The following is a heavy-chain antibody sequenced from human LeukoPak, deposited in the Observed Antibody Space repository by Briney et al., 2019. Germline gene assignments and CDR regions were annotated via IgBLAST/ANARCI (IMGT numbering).Heavy chain of an antibody. CDR3: AKAGGYSSSWSLPDY. Sequence: PGGSLRLSCAASGFTFSSYGMHWVRQAPGKGLEWVAFIRYDGSNKYYADSVKGRFTISRDNSKNTLYLQMNSLRAEDTAVYYCAKAGGYSSSWSLPDYWGQGTLVTVSS. J-gene: IGHJ4*02. CDR1: GFTFSSYG. V-gene: IGHV3-30*02. CDR2: IRYDGSNK. D-gene: IGHD6-13*01.